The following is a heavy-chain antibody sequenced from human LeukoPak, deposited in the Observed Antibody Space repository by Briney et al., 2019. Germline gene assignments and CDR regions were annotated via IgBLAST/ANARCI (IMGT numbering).Heavy chain of an antibody. CDR3: ARDGIVVVTAHGTFDI. V-gene: IGHV4-4*07. CDR2: IYSSGST. D-gene: IGHD2-21*02. CDR1: GGSISSYY. Sequence: SETLSLTCTVSGGSISSYYWSWIRQPAGKGLEWIGRIYSSGSTNYNPSIRSRVTMSVDTSKNQFSLKVSSVTAADTAVYYRARDGIVVVTAHGTFDIWGQGTMVTVSS. J-gene: IGHJ3*02.